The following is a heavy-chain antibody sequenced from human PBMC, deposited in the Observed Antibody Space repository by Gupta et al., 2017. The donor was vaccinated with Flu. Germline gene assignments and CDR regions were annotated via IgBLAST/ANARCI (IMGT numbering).Heavy chain of an antibody. Sequence: FSSYSMNWVRQAPGKGLEWVSYISSSSRTIYYADSVKGRFTISRDNAKNSLYLQMNSLRAEDTAVYYCARRIPTSLSSGGSYHWDHWGQGTLVTVSS. J-gene: IGHJ4*02. D-gene: IGHD2-15*01. CDR1: FSSYS. CDR2: ISSSSRTI. CDR3: ARRIPTSLSSGGSYHWDH. V-gene: IGHV3-48*01.